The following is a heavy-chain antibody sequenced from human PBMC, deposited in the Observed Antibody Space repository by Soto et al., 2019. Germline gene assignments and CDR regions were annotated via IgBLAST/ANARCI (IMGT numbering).Heavy chain of an antibody. CDR2: IVVDSGDT. J-gene: IGHJ6*02. CDR3: AAERLLFGMDV. Sequence: SVKVSCKASGFTFSSSSVQWVRQARGQRLEWIGWIVVDSGDTNFAQKFHERVTITRDMSTRTAYMELSRLRSEDTAVYYCAAERLLFGMDVWGQGTTVTVSS. V-gene: IGHV1-58*01. CDR1: GFTFSSSS.